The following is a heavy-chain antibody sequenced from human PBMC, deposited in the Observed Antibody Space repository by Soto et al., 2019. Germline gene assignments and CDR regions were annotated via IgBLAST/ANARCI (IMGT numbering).Heavy chain of an antibody. J-gene: IGHJ5*02. V-gene: IGHV4-30-4*01. D-gene: IGHD6-6*01. CDR2: IYKSGRT. CDR3: ARSLSSSSGYFDP. CDR1: GDSIGSGDYY. Sequence: QVHLQESGPGLLKPSQTLSLTCAVSGDSIGSGDYYWTWIRQSPGKGLEYIGYIYKSGRTYYNPSLKSRPVISLDTSKNQVFLRLTSLTAADTAMYFCARSLSSSSGYFDPWGQGTLFTVSS.